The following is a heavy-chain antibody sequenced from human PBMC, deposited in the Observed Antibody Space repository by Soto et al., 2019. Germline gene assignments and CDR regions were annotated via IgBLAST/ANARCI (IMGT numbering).Heavy chain of an antibody. CDR3: ARDLAYIREF. D-gene: IGHD4-17*01. Sequence: QVQLVQSGAEVKKPGASVKVSCKASGYSFTAYGISWVRQAPGQGLEWIGWISTAHSDIGYAQKFQGRVTMTTDTSTSTAYMELRSLRSDDTAVYYCARDLAYIREFWGQGTLVTVSS. CDR2: ISTAHSDI. CDR1: GYSFTAYG. J-gene: IGHJ4*02. V-gene: IGHV1-18*01.